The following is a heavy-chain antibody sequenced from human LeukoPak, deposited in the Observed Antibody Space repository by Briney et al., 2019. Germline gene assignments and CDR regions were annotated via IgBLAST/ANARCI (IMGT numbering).Heavy chain of an antibody. J-gene: IGHJ4*02. CDR1: GGSISSYY. D-gene: IGHD2-2*01. CDR2: IYYSGST. Sequence: PSETLSLTCTVSGGSISSYYWSWIRQPPGKGLEWIGYIYYSGSTNYNPSLKSRVTISVDTSKNQFSLKLSSVTAADTAVYYCARSRFGYCSSTSCYPKPYFDYWGQGTLVTVSS. V-gene: IGHV4-59*01. CDR3: ARSRFGYCSSTSCYPKPYFDY.